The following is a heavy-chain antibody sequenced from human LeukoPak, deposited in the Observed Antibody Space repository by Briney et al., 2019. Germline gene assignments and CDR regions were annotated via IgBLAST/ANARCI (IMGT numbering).Heavy chain of an antibody. J-gene: IGHJ4*02. D-gene: IGHD2-2*01. V-gene: IGHV4-59*12. CDR1: GGFISSYY. CDR3: ASLRNIVVVPAAIGSIDY. CDR2: IYYSGST. Sequence: PSETLSLTCTVSGGFISSYYWSWIRQPPGKGLEWIGYIYYSGSTNYNPSLKSRVTISVDTSKNQFSLKLSSVTAADTAVYYCASLRNIVVVPAAIGSIDYWGQGTLVTVSS.